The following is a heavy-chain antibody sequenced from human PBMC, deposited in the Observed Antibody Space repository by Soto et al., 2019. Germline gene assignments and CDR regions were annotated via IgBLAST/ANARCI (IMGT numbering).Heavy chain of an antibody. CDR3: ARIPTHRFTYYYDSSGSQGDAFDI. V-gene: IGHV2-70*01. CDR1: GFSLSTSGMC. Sequence: SGPTLVNPTQTLTLTCTFSGFSLSTSGMCVSWIRQPPGKALEWLALIDWDDDKYYSTSLKTRLTISKDTSKNQVVLTMTNMDPVDTATYYCARIPTHRFTYYYDSSGSQGDAFDIWGQGTMVTVSS. CDR2: IDWDDDK. J-gene: IGHJ3*02. D-gene: IGHD3-22*01.